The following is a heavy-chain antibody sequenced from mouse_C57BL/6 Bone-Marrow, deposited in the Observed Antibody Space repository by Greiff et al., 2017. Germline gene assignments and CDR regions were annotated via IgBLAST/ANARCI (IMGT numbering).Heavy chain of an antibody. CDR2: IDPSDSET. D-gene: IGHD1-1*01. J-gene: IGHJ3*01. V-gene: IGHV1-52*01. CDR1: GYTFTSYW. Sequence: QVQLQQPGAELVRPGSSVKLSCKASGYTFTSYWMHWVKQRPIQGLEWIGNIDPSDSETHYNQKFKDKATLTVDKSSSTAYMQLSSLTSEDSAVYYCARDDYYGSSLAYWGQGALVTVSA. CDR3: ARDDYYGSSLAY.